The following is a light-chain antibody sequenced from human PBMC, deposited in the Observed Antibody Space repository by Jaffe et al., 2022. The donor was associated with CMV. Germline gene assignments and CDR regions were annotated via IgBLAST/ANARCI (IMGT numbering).Light chain of an antibody. CDR1: SSDVGGYNF. CDR3: SSYTSSTTPV. J-gene: IGLJ1*01. CDR2: DVS. V-gene: IGLV2-14*03. Sequence: QSALTQPASVSGSPGQSITISCTGTSSDVGGYNFVSWFQQRPGRAPKPLIYDVSNRPSGISNRFSGSKSGNTASLTISGLQAEDEADYYCSSYTSSTTPVFGTGTKVTVL.